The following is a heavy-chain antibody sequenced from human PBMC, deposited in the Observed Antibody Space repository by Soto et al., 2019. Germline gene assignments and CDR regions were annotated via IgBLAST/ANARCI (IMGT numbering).Heavy chain of an antibody. Sequence: QVQLVESGGGVVQPGRSLRLSCAASGFTFSSYAMHWVRQAPGKGLEWVAVISYDGSNKYYADSVKGRFTISRDNSKNTLDLQMNSLRAEDTAVYYCARGLGFTATLDYWGQGTLVTVSS. CDR2: ISYDGSNK. CDR1: GFTFSSYA. J-gene: IGHJ4*02. V-gene: IGHV3-30-3*01. CDR3: ARGLGFTATLDY. D-gene: IGHD5-18*01.